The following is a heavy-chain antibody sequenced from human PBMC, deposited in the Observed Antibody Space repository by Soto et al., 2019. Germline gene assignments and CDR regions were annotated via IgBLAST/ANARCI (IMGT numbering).Heavy chain of an antibody. V-gene: IGHV1-69*02. CDR1: GGTFSSYT. D-gene: IGHD2-15*01. Sequence: QVQLVQSGAEVKKPGSSVKVSCKASGGTFSSYTISWVRQAPGQGLEWMGRNIPILGIAKYAQKFQGRVTITADKSTSTAYMELSSLRSEDTAVYYCARGLCSGGSCYSGGAFDIWGQGTMVTVSS. J-gene: IGHJ3*02. CDR3: ARGLCSGGSCYSGGAFDI. CDR2: NIPILGIA.